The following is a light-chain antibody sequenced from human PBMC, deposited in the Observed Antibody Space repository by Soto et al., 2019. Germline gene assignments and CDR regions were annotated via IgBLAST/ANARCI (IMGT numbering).Light chain of an antibody. J-gene: IGKJ2*01. Sequence: DIQMTQSPSTLSASVGDRVTLTCRASQSVTNWVAWYQQKPGKAPKLLIYKVSILGSGVPSRFSGSGSGTEFTLTIAGLQPDDFATYYCQQYSARYTFGQGTKLEIK. CDR1: QSVTNW. V-gene: IGKV1-5*03. CDR3: QQYSARYT. CDR2: KVS.